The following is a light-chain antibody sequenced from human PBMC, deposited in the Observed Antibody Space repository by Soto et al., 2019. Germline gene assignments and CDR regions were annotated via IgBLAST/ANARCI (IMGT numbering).Light chain of an antibody. CDR2: AAS. J-gene: IGKJ4*01. CDR3: QQGYLIPPT. V-gene: IGKV1-39*01. CDR1: QNMDTN. Sequence: DIQMTQSPSSLSASVGDRVTIACRASQNMDTNLNWYQQKAGKAPQGLIFAASSEESGVPSRFSGSGSGTDFTLTISSLQPEVFATYCCQQGYLIPPTFGGGTKVEI.